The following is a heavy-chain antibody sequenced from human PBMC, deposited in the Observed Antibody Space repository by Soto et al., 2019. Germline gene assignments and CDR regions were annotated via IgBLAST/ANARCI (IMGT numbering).Heavy chain of an antibody. Sequence: SETLSLTCTVSGASISSSSYYWGWIRQPPGKGLEWIGSIYYSGTTYYNPSLESRITISVDTSKSQFSLTLTSVTAADTAVYYCARLRVGVGATEDYWGQGTLVTVSS. D-gene: IGHD1-26*01. V-gene: IGHV4-39*01. CDR3: ARLRVGVGATEDY. J-gene: IGHJ4*02. CDR1: GASISSSSYY. CDR2: IYYSGTT.